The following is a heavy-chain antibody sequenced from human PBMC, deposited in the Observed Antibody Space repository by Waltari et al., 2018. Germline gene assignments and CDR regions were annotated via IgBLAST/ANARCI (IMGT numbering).Heavy chain of an antibody. CDR3: EGMRGYYYYGMDV. CDR2: ISGSGGST. J-gene: IGHJ6*02. V-gene: IGHV3-23*01. D-gene: IGHD1-20*01. CDR1: GFTFSSYA. Sequence: EVQLLESGGGLVQHGGSLRLSCAASGFTFSSYAMRWVRQAPGKGLEWVSAISGSGGSTYYADSVKGRFTISRDNSKNTLYLQMNSLRAEDTAVYYCEGMRGYYYYGMDVWGQGTTVTVSS.